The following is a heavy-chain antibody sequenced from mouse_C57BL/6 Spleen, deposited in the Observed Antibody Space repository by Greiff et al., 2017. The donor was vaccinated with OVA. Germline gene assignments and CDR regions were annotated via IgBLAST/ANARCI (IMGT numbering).Heavy chain of an antibody. Sequence: QVQLQQSGAELARPGASVKMSCKASGYTFTSYTMHWVKQRPGQGLEWIGYINPSSGYTKYNQKFKDKATLTADKSSSTAYMQMSSLTSEDSAGYYCARDGSSYWFADWGQGTRVTVSA. D-gene: IGHD1-1*01. CDR2: INPSSGYT. V-gene: IGHV1-4*01. CDR3: ARDGSSYWFAD. J-gene: IGHJ3*01. CDR1: GYTFTSYT.